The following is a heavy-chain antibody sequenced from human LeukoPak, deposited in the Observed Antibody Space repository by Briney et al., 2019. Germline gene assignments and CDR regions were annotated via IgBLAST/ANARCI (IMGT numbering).Heavy chain of an antibody. D-gene: IGHD3-16*01. V-gene: IGHV3-7*01. CDR3: AALWDGGY. CDR2: IKQDGSKE. J-gene: IGHJ4*02. CDR1: GLRLSSYW. Sequence: GGSLRLSCATSGLRLSSYWMSWVRQAPGKGLEWVVDIKQDGSKEYYLDSVKGRFTISRDNAKNSLFLQMNSLRVEDTAVYYCAALWDGGYWGQGTLVTVSS.